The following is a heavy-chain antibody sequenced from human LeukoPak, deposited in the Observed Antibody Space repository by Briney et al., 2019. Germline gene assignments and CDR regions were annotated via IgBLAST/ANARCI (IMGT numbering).Heavy chain of an antibody. CDR1: GFTFSSYE. D-gene: IGHD1-26*01. J-gene: IGHJ4*02. Sequence: GGSLRLSCAASGFTFSSYEMNWVRQAPGKGLEWVSYISSSGSTIYYADSVKGRFTISRDNAKNSLSLQMNSLRAEDTAVYYCARGRSTWHLDYWGQGTLVTVSS. V-gene: IGHV3-48*03. CDR2: ISSSGSTI. CDR3: ARGRSTWHLDY.